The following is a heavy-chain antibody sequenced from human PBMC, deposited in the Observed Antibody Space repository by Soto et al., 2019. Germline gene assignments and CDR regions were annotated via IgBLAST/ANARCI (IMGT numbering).Heavy chain of an antibody. V-gene: IGHV4-39*01. Sequence: SETLSLTCTVSGGSISSSSYYWGWIRQPPGKGLEWIGSIYYSGSTYYNPSLKSRVTISVDTSKNQFSLKLSSVTAADTAVYYCARLGSSWYGDYYYGMDVWGQGTTVT. CDR3: ARLGSSWYGDYYYGMDV. J-gene: IGHJ6*02. CDR1: GGSISSSSYY. D-gene: IGHD6-13*01. CDR2: IYYSGST.